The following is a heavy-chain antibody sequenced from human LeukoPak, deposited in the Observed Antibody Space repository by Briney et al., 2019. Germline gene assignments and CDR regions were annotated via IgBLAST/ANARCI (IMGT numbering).Heavy chain of an antibody. Sequence: SVKVSCKASGGTFSNYAIRWVRQAAGQGVEWMGGIIYIFGSPSYAQKFQGRVTLTADELTTTAYMELSSLRSGHTPGYYCARAERGYSYGDYYDYWGQGTLVTVSS. J-gene: IGHJ4*02. V-gene: IGHV1-69*13. CDR2: IIYIFGSP. CDR3: ARAERGYSYGDYYDY. CDR1: GGTFSNYA. D-gene: IGHD5-18*01.